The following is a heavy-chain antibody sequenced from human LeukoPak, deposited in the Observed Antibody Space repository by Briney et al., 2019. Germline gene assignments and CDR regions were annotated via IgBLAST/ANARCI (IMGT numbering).Heavy chain of an antibody. J-gene: IGHJ5*02. CDR2: INHSGST. CDR1: GGSISSGDYY. V-gene: IGHV4-39*07. Sequence: SETLSLTCTVSGGSISSGDYYWSWIRQPPGKGLEWIGEINHSGSTNYNPSLKSRVTISVDTSKNQFSLKLSSVTAADTAVYYCARGPYCSSTSCFNWFDPWGQGTLVTVSS. CDR3: ARGPYCSSTSCFNWFDP. D-gene: IGHD2-2*01.